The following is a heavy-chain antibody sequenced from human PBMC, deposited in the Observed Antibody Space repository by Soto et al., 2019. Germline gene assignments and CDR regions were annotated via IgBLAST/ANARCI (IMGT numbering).Heavy chain of an antibody. CDR3: AKASGVEMATVPHAFDI. D-gene: IGHD4-4*01. V-gene: IGHV3-30*18. CDR2: ISYDGSNK. J-gene: IGHJ3*02. Sequence: PGGSLRLSCAASGFTFSSYGMHWVRQAPGKGLEWVAVISYDGSNKYYADSVKGRFTISRDNSKNTLYLQMNSLRAEDTAVYYCAKASGVEMATVPHAFDIWGQGTMVTVSS. CDR1: GFTFSSYG.